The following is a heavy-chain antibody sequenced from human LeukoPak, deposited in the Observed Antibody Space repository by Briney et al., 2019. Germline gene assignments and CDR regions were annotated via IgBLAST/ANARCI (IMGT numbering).Heavy chain of an antibody. J-gene: IGHJ4*02. CDR1: GFTFSSYG. D-gene: IGHD5-12*01. CDR3: ARAGYSGYDHPFDY. V-gene: IGHV3-33*01. CDR2: IWYDGSNK. Sequence: GGSLRLSCAASGFTFSSYGMHWVRQAPGEGLEWVADIWYDGSNKYYADSVKGRFTISRDNSKNTLYLQMNSLRAEDTAVYYCARAGYSGYDHPFDYWGQGTLVTVSS.